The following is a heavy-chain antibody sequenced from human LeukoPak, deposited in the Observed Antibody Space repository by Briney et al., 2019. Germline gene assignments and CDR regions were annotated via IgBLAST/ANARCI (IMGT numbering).Heavy chain of an antibody. V-gene: IGHV4-4*07. CDR3: ARVGPYYDFWSGYYTGRSEYYFDY. Sequence: SETLSLTCTVSGGSISSYYWSWIRQPAGKGLEWIGRIYTSGSTNYNPSLKSRVTMSVDTFKNQFSLKLSSVTAADTAVYYCARVGPYYDFWSGYYTGRSEYYFDYWGQGTLVTVSS. J-gene: IGHJ4*02. CDR2: IYTSGST. D-gene: IGHD3-3*01. CDR1: GGSISSYY.